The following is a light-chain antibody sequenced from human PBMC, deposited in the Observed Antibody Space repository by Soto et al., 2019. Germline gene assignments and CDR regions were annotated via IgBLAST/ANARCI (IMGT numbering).Light chain of an antibody. J-gene: IGKJ2*01. CDR2: KIS. CDR3: MQGTHWPLYT. CDR1: QSLVHSDGNTY. V-gene: IGKV2-30*02. Sequence: DVVMTQSPLSLPVTLGQPASISCRSSQSLVHSDGNTYLNWFQQRPGQSPRCLIYKISNRDSGVPDRFSGSGSGTDFTLMISRVEAEDVGVYYCMQGTHWPLYTFGQGTKLELK.